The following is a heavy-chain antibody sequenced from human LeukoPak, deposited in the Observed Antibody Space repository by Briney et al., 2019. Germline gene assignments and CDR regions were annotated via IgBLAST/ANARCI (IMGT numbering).Heavy chain of an antibody. CDR3: AGGAGWTFDL. Sequence: GGSLRLSCAASGFTFSTFWMTWVRQAPGKGLEWVANINQDVSEKYYVDSVKGRFTISRDNAKNSLSLQMNSLRAEDTAIYHCAGGAGWTFDLWGRGTLVTVSS. CDR1: GFTFSTFW. V-gene: IGHV3-7*04. CDR2: INQDVSEK. J-gene: IGHJ2*01. D-gene: IGHD6-19*01.